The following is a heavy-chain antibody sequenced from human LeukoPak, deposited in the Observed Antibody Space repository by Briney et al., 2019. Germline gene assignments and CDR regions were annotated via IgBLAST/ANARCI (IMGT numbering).Heavy chain of an antibody. J-gene: IGHJ4*02. V-gene: IGHV3-23*01. CDR3: AKVGARGCSSSTCFIY. CDR2: ISGSGDTT. CDR1: GFTFRSYA. D-gene: IGHD2-2*01. Sequence: PGGSLRLSCAASGFTFRSYAMSWVRQAPGKGREWLSAISGSGDTTYYADSVKGRFTISRDNPKNTLYLQMNSLRPEDAAVYYCAKVGARGCSSSTCFIYWGQGTLVTVSS.